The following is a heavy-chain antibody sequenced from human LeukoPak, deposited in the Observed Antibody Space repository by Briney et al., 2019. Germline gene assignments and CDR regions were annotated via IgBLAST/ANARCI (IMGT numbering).Heavy chain of an antibody. CDR3: ARGVIVPDNHFDY. Sequence: GGSLRLSCAASRFTFSDYYLSWIRQAPGKGLVWVSRISSDGSNTRYADSVKGRFTISRDNAKNTLYLQMNSLRAEDTAVYYCARGVIVPDNHFDYWGQGTLVTVSS. CDR1: RFTFSDYY. CDR2: ISSDGSNT. V-gene: IGHV3-74*01. D-gene: IGHD3-16*02. J-gene: IGHJ4*02.